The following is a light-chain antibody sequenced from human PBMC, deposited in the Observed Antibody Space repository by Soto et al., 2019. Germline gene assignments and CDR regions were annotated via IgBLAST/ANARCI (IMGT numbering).Light chain of an antibody. CDR2: GAS. CDR1: QAINTY. CDR3: EQLNRCPLT. Sequence: DIQLTQSPSFLSASVGARVTLSCSASQAINTYLAWYQQKPGKAPKLLIYGASTLQRGVPSRFSRGGSGADFTLTISGLQSEDVADYYCEQLNRCPLTFGGGTNVEIK. V-gene: IGKV1-9*01. J-gene: IGKJ4*01.